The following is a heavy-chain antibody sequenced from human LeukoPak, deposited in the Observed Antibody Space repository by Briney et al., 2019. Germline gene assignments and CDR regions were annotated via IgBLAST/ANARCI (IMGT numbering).Heavy chain of an antibody. CDR3: ARDHHYYDSSGCYPPDY. J-gene: IGHJ4*02. V-gene: IGHV3-11*01. CDR1: GFTFSDYY. D-gene: IGHD3-22*01. Sequence: GGSLRLSCAASGFTFSDYYMSWIRQAPGKGLEWVSYISSSGSTIYYADSVKGRFTISRDNAKNSLYLQMNSLRAEDTAVYYCARDHHYYDSSGCYPPDYWGQGTLVTVSS. CDR2: ISSSGSTI.